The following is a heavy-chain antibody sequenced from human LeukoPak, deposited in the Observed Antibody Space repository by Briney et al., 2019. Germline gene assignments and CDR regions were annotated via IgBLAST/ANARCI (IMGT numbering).Heavy chain of an antibody. J-gene: IGHJ5*02. V-gene: IGHV3-66*01. CDR1: GFTVSSNY. CDR3: ANLDGRGNIP. Sequence: GGSLRLSCAASGFTVSSNYMSWVRQAPGEGLEWVSVIYNDGTTYYANSVKGRFTISRDNSKNTVYLQMNSLRAEDTAVYYCANLDGRGNIPWGQGTLVTVSS. D-gene: IGHD3/OR15-3a*01. CDR2: IYNDGTT.